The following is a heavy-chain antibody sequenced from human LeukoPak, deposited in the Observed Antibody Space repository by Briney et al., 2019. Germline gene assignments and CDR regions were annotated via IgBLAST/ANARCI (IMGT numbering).Heavy chain of an antibody. D-gene: IGHD3-3*01. J-gene: IGHJ4*02. V-gene: IGHV4-39*07. CDR2: IYYSGST. CDR3: ARDPDYDFWSGSFERDY. Sequence: SETLSLTCTVSGGSISSSSYYWGWIRQPPGKGLEWIGSIYYSGSTYYNPSLKSRVTISVDTSKNQFSLKLSSVTAADTAVYYCARDPDYDFWSGSFERDYWGQGTLVTVSS. CDR1: GGSISSSSYY.